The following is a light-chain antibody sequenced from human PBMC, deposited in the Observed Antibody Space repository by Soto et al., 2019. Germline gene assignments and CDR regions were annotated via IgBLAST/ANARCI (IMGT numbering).Light chain of an antibody. CDR2: GAF. V-gene: IGKV3-15*01. J-gene: IGKJ1*01. CDR1: QSVRSN. CDR3: QQYNDWPLT. Sequence: EIVMTQPPVTLSVSPGERATLSCRASQSVRSNLAWYRQKPGQAPSLLIYGAFTRATGIPARFSGTRSGTEFTLTISSLQSEDFALYYCQQYNDWPLTFGQGTKVDI.